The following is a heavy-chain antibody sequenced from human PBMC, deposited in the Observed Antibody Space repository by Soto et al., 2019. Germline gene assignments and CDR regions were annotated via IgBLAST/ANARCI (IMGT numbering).Heavy chain of an antibody. J-gene: IGHJ4*02. CDR3: ARGLNYYDRSGYYYY. Sequence: QVQLVESGGGVVQPGRSLRLSCAASGLTFDSFAMHWVRQPPGKGLEWVAVISYDGSNKYYADSVKGLFTVSRDNSKNTLYLQMNSLRTEDTAVYYCARGLNYYDRSGYYYYWGQGTLVTVSS. V-gene: IGHV3-30-3*01. CDR2: ISYDGSNK. D-gene: IGHD3-22*01. CDR1: GLTFDSFA.